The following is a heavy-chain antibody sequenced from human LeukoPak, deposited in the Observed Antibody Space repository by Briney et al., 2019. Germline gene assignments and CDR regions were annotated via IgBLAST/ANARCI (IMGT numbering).Heavy chain of an antibody. V-gene: IGHV3-30*04. CDR2: ISYDGSNK. J-gene: IGHJ3*02. D-gene: IGHD3-22*01. CDR1: GFTFSSYA. Sequence: GGSLRLSCAASGFTFSSYAMHWVRQAPGKGLEWVAVISYDGSNKYYADSVKGQFTISRDNSKNTLYLQMNSLRAEDTAVYYCARADSSGATGHDAFDIWGQGTMVTVSS. CDR3: ARADSSGATGHDAFDI.